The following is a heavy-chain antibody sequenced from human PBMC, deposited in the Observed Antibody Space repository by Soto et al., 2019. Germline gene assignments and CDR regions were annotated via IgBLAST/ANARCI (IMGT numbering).Heavy chain of an antibody. J-gene: IGHJ6*02. CDR3: ARVDCSGGSCPRAYYYYYGMDV. CDR1: GGTFSSYA. Sequence: QVQLVQSGAEVKKPGSSVKVSCKASGGTFSSYAISWVRQAPGQGLEWMGGIIPIFGTANYAQKFQGRVTITADESTSTDYMELSSLRSEDTAVYYCARVDCSGGSCPRAYYYYYGMDVWGQGTTVTVSS. CDR2: IIPIFGTA. D-gene: IGHD2-15*01. V-gene: IGHV1-69*01.